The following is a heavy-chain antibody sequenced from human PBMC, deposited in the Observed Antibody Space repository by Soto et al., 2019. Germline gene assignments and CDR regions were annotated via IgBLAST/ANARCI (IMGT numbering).Heavy chain of an antibody. CDR1: GFTFGSHT. J-gene: IGHJ4*02. Sequence: QVQLVESGGGVVQPGGSLRLSCAASGFTFGSHTMHWVRQAPGKGLEWLSLMSHDGNIKFYADSVKGRFTISRDNSKNILYLQMNNLRAEDTALYYCASTQSLIIVARGNYWGQGTLVTVSS. D-gene: IGHD2-15*01. CDR2: MSHDGNIK. CDR3: ASTQSLIIVARGNY. V-gene: IGHV3-30-3*01.